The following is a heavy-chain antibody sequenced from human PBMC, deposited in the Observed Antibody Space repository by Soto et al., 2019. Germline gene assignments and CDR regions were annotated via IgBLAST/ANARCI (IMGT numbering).Heavy chain of an antibody. D-gene: IGHD6-13*01. CDR3: AKSGGGIAAVYYYYYGMDV. J-gene: IGHJ6*02. CDR2: ISWDGGST. V-gene: IGHV3-43*01. Sequence: GGSLRLSCAASGFTFDDYTMHWVRQAPGKGLEWVSLISWDGGSTYYADSVKGRFTISRDNSKNSLYLQMNSLRTEDTALYYCAKSGGGIAAVYYYYYGMDVWGQGTTVTVSS. CDR1: GFTFDDYT.